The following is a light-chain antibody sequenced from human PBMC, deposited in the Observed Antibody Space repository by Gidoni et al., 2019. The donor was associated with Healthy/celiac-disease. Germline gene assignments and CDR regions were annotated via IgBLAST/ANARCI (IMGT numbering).Light chain of an antibody. Sequence: EFVLTQSPGTLSLSPGERATLSCRASQSVSSSYLAWYQQQPGQAPRLLIYGASSRATGIPDRFSGSGSGTDFTLTISRLEPEDFAVYYCQQYGSSPRTFGQGTKVEIK. CDR2: GAS. V-gene: IGKV3-20*01. CDR1: QSVSSSY. CDR3: QQYGSSPRT. J-gene: IGKJ1*01.